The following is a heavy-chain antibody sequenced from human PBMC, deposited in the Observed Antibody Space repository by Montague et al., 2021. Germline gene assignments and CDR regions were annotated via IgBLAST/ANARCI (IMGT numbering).Heavy chain of an antibody. D-gene: IGHD3-10*01. CDR2: IYYSGTT. J-gene: IGHJ3*02. CDR1: GVSISSSNHQ. CDR3: TRKGWFGDYGFDI. Sequence: SETLSLTCTVSGVSISSSNHQWGWIRQPPGKGPEWIGSIYYSGTTYYNPSLRSRVTISVDTSENQFSLKLNSVTAADTAFYYCTRKGWFGDYGFDIWGQGTMVTVSS. V-gene: IGHV4-39*01.